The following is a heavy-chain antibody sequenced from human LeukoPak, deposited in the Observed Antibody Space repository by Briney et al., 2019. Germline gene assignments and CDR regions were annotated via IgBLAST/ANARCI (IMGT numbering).Heavy chain of an antibody. D-gene: IGHD1-1*01. CDR1: GYTFTGYY. CDR3: ARDRGSRYPLGY. J-gene: IGHJ4*02. V-gene: IGHV1-2*02. Sequence: ASVKVSCKASGYTFTGYYMNWVRQAPGQGLEWMGWINPNSGGTNYAQKFQGRVTMTRDTSISTAYMELSRLRSDDTAVYYCARDRGSRYPLGYWGQGTLVTVSS. CDR2: INPNSGGT.